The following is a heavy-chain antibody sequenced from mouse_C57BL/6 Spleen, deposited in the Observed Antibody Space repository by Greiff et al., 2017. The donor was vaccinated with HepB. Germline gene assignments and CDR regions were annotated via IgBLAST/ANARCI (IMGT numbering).Heavy chain of an antibody. CDR1: GYSFTGYY. Sequence: EVQLQQSGPELVKPGASVKISCKASGYSFTGYYMYWVKQSPEKSLEWIGEINPSTGGTTYKQKFKDKATLTVDKSSSTAYMQLKSLTSEDSAVYYCGGINYGGAWVAYWGQGTLVTVSA. V-gene: IGHV1-42*01. J-gene: IGHJ3*01. CDR3: GGINYGGAWVAY. D-gene: IGHD1-1*01. CDR2: INPSTGGT.